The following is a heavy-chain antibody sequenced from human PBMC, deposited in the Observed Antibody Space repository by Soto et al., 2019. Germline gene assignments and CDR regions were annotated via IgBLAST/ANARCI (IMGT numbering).Heavy chain of an antibody. J-gene: IGHJ4*02. CDR2: VFGDGNT. V-gene: IGHV3-53*01. CDR1: GLTVSNSY. D-gene: IGHD3-9*01. Sequence: EVQLVESGGGLIQPGGSLRLSCAASGLTVSNSYMSWVRQAPGKGLEWVAIVFGDGNTYHADSMKDRFTVSRDNSRNTLDLQMTSLRLEDTAVYYCDSGEFEWWGQGTLVTVSS. CDR3: DSGEFEW.